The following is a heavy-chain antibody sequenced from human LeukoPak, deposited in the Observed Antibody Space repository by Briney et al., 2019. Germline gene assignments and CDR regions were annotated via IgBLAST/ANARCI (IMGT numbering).Heavy chain of an antibody. V-gene: IGHV1-24*01. CDR1: GDTLTELS. CDR2: SDPEDGDT. D-gene: IGHD3-22*01. Sequence: ASLKVSCKVSGDTLTELSIHWVRQAPGKGLEWMGGSDPEDGDTIYAQKFQGRVTMTRDTSTSTVYMELSSLRSEDTAVYYCARGGYDSSGHKGGHAFDIWGQGTMVTVSS. J-gene: IGHJ3*02. CDR3: ARGGYDSSGHKGGHAFDI.